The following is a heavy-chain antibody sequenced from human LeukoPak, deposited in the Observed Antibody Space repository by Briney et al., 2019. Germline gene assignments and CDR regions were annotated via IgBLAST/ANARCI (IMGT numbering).Heavy chain of an antibody. CDR2: ISSSSSYI. Sequence: PGGSLRLSCAASGFTFCSYSMNWVRQAPGKGLEWVSSISSSSSYIYYADSVKGRFTISRDNAKNSLYLQMNSLRAEDTAVYYCARGPQPGRSFDIWGQGTMVTVSS. CDR3: ARGPQPGRSFDI. D-gene: IGHD1-1*01. J-gene: IGHJ3*02. V-gene: IGHV3-21*01. CDR1: GFTFCSYS.